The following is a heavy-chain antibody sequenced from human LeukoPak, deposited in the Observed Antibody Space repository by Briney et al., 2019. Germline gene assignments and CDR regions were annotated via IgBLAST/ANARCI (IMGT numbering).Heavy chain of an antibody. CDR1: GVSFSGYY. CDR3: ARHVKGSTVVTPSAFDV. J-gene: IGHJ3*01. D-gene: IGHD4-23*01. CDR2: INHSGST. V-gene: IGHV4-34*01. Sequence: SETLSLTCAVYGVSFSGYYWSWIRRPPGKGLEWIGEINHSGSTNYNPSLKSRVTISVDTSKNQFSLNLSSVTAADTAVYYCARHVKGSTVVTPSAFDVWGQGTMVTVSS.